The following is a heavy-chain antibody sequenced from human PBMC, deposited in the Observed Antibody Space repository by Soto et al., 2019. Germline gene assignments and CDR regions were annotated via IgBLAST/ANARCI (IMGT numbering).Heavy chain of an antibody. J-gene: IGHJ5*02. Sequence: GSLRLSCAASGFTFSDYYMSWIRQAPGKGLEWVSYISSSGSTIYYADSVKGRFTISRDNAKNSLYLQMNSLRAEDTAVYYCARDYTMGLYNWFDPWGQGTLVTVSS. CDR1: GFTFSDYY. V-gene: IGHV3-11*01. CDR3: ARDYTMGLYNWFDP. D-gene: IGHD1-26*01. CDR2: ISSSGSTI.